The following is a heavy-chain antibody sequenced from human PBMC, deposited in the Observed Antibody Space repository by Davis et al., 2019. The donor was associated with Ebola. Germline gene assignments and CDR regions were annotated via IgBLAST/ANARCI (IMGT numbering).Heavy chain of an antibody. D-gene: IGHD2-8*02. V-gene: IGHV4-34*01. CDR3: ARDRGCTGGVCYTFDY. Sequence: MPSETLSLTCAVYGGSFSGYYWSWIRQPPGKGLEWIGEINHIGSTNYNPSLKSRVTISVDTSKNQFSLKLSSVTAADTAVYYCARDRGCTGGVCYTFDYWGQGTLVTVSS. CDR1: GGSFSGYY. J-gene: IGHJ4*02. CDR2: INHIGST.